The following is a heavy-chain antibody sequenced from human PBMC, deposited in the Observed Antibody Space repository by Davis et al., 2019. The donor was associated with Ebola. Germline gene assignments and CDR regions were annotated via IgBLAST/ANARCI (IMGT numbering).Heavy chain of an antibody. J-gene: IGHJ4*02. Sequence: GESLKISCAASGFTFSSYSMSWVRQAPGKGLEWVANIKQDGSEKYYVDSVKGRFTISRDNAKNSLYLQMNSLRAEDTAVYYCAREDLAAAGTTDYWGQGTLVTVSS. V-gene: IGHV3-7*03. CDR3: AREDLAAAGTTDY. CDR2: IKQDGSEK. D-gene: IGHD6-13*01. CDR1: GFTFSSYS.